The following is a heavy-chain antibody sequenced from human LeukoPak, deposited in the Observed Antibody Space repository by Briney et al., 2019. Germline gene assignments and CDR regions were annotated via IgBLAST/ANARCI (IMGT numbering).Heavy chain of an antibody. CDR1: GRPISDYY. V-gene: IGHV4-59*01. CDR3: ARMSSGWSWFDP. J-gene: IGHJ5*02. D-gene: IGHD6-13*01. CDR2: IYYSGTT. Sequence: PPETLSLTCTVSGRPISDYYWSWIRQPPGKGLEWIGYIYYSGTTNYDPSLKSRVTISVDTSKNQFSVELRSVTAADTAVYYGARMSSGWSWFDPWGQGTLVTVSS.